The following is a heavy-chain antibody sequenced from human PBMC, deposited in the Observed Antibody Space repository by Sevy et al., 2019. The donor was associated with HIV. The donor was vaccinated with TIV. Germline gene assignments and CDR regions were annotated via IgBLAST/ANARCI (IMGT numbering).Heavy chain of an antibody. CDR3: ARCPGHYSIDY. CDR1: GFTFNTYS. CDR2: IGTAAGVT. V-gene: IGHV3-48*02. J-gene: IGHJ4*02. D-gene: IGHD2-21*01. Sequence: GESLKISCAASGFTFNTYSLIWVRQTPGKGLEWLSFIGTAAGVTYYADSVKGRFTISRDNAKNSLYLQMNSLRDEDIAVYYCARCPGHYSIDYWGQGTLVTVSS.